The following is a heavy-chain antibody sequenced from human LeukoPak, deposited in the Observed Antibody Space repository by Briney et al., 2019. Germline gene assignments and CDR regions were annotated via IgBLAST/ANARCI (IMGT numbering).Heavy chain of an antibody. V-gene: IGHV3-21*01. CDR2: ISSSSSYI. D-gene: IGHD1-26*01. CDR3: ARVGSSGSYNEDY. CDR1: GFTFSSHA. Sequence: GGSLRLSCAASGFTFSSHAMSWVRQAPGKGLEWVSSISSSSSYIYYADSVKGRFTISRDNAKNSLYLQMNTLRAEDTAVYYCARVGSSGSYNEDYWGQGTLVTVSS. J-gene: IGHJ4*02.